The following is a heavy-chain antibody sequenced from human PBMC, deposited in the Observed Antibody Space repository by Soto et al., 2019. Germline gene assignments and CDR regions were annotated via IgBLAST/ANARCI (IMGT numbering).Heavy chain of an antibody. V-gene: IGHV2-5*02. CDR3: AHIPNYYQYDWFDP. J-gene: IGHJ5*02. CDR1: GFSLTTRGVG. D-gene: IGHD3-16*01. CDR2: IYWDDDK. Sequence: QITLKESGPPLVKPTQTLTLTCTFSGFSLTTRGVGVGWIRQPPGKALECLALIYWDDDKRYSPSLQGRLSITKDTSKNQVVLTMTNVDPVDTATYYCAHIPNYYQYDWFDPWGQGTLVSVSS.